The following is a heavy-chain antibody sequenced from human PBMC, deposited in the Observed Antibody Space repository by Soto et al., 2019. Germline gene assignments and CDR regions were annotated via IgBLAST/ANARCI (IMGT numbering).Heavy chain of an antibody. CDR3: ARDLTDIMITFGGVKSAFDY. Sequence: QVQLVQSGAEVKKPGASVKVCCKASGYTFTSYGISWVRQAPGQGLEWMGWISAYNGNTNYAQKLQGRVTMTTDTSTSTAYMELRSLRSDDTAVYYCARDLTDIMITFGGVKSAFDYWGQGTLVTVSS. CDR2: ISAYNGNT. D-gene: IGHD3-16*01. J-gene: IGHJ4*02. CDR1: GYTFTSYG. V-gene: IGHV1-18*01.